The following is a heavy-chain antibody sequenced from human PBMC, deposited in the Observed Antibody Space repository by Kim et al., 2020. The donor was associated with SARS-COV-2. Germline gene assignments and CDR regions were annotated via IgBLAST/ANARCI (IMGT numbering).Heavy chain of an antibody. CDR1: GFTFSSCA. J-gene: IGHJ4*02. D-gene: IGHD7-27*01. V-gene: IGHV3-23*01. Sequence: GGSLRLSCAAFGFTFSSCAMSWVRQAPGKGLEWVSTISGSGSSTYYADSVKGRFTISRDNSQNTLYLQINSLRAEDTALYYCAKIGPRVSNIDYWGQGTL. CDR3: AKIGPRVSNIDY. CDR2: ISGSGSST.